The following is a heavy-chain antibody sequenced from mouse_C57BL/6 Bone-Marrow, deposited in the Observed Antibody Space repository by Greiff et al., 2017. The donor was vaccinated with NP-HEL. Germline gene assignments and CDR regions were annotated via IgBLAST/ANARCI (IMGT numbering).Heavy chain of an antibody. D-gene: IGHD2-4*01. V-gene: IGHV1-15*01. CDR3: TRRDYDSLYYYAMDY. Sequence: QVQLQQSGAELVRPGASVTLSCKASGYTFTDYEMHWVKQTPVHGLEWIGAIDPATGGTAYNQKFKGKAILTADKSSSTAYMELRSLTSEDSAVYYCTRRDYDSLYYYAMDYWGQGTSVTVSS. CDR1: GYTFTDYE. J-gene: IGHJ4*01. CDR2: IDPATGGT.